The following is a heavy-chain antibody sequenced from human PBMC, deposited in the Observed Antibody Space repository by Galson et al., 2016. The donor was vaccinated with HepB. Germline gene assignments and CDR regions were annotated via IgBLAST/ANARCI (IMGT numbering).Heavy chain of an antibody. CDR2: ISWDSETI. J-gene: IGHJ4*02. D-gene: IGHD4-23*01. CDR3: VKDRRVTTGVFDY. CDR1: GFAFDEYA. Sequence: SLRLSCAASGFAFDEYALHWVRQGPGKGLEWVSGISWDSETIDYVDSVRGRFRTSRDNAEKSLFLQMNSLRQEDTGVYYCVKDRRVTTGVFDYWGQGTLVTVSS. V-gene: IGHV3-9*01.